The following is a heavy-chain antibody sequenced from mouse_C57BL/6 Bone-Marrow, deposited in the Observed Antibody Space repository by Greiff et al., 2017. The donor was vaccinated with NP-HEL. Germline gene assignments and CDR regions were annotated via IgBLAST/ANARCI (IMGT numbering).Heavy chain of an antibody. CDR1: GYTFTDYY. V-gene: IGHV1-19*01. Sequence: EVKLMESGPVLVKPGASVKMSCKASGYTFTDYYMNWVKQSHGKSLEWIGVINPYNGGTSYNQKFKGKATLTVDKSSSTAYMELNSLTSEDSAVYYCARGWFAYWGQGTLVTVSA. CDR2: INPYNGGT. J-gene: IGHJ3*01. CDR3: ARGWFAY.